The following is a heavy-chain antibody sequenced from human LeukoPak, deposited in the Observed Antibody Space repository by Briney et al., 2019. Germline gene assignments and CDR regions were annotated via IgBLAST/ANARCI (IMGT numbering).Heavy chain of an antibody. D-gene: IGHD5-18*01. CDR1: GFTFSSYS. Sequence: GGSLRLSCAASGFTFSSYSMNWVRQAPGKGLEWVSSISSSSSFIYYADSVKGRFTISRDNAKNSLYLQMNSLRAEDTAVYYCARDRSRGLLDAFDIWGQGTMVTVSS. CDR3: ARDRSRGLLDAFDI. J-gene: IGHJ3*02. CDR2: ISSSSSFI. V-gene: IGHV3-21*01.